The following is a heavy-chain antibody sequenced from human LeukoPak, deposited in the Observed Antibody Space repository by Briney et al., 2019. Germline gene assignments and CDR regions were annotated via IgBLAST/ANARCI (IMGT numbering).Heavy chain of an antibody. V-gene: IGHV4-59*02. CDR2: MFYSGGS. CDR3: ARPNAFDAFDI. J-gene: IGHJ3*02. CDR1: GGSVSSDY. Sequence: SETLSLTCTVSGGSVSSDYWSWIRQPPGKGLEWIGYMFYSGGSSYNPSLESRVTISVSASRNQFYLKLNSVTAADTAVYYCARPNAFDAFDIWGQGTMVTVSS. D-gene: IGHD4/OR15-4a*01.